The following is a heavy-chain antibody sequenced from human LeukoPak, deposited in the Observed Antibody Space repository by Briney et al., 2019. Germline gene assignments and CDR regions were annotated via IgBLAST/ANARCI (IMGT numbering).Heavy chain of an antibody. CDR2: IYYSGST. D-gene: IGHD2-21*02. CDR1: GGSISSSSYY. CDR3: ARRSTTAIFDY. Sequence: SETLSLTCTVSGGSISSSSYYWGWIRQPPGKGLEWIGSIYYSGSTYYNPSLKSRVTISVDTSKNQFSLKLSSVTAADTAVYYCARRSTTAIFDYWGQGTLVTVSS. V-gene: IGHV4-39*07. J-gene: IGHJ4*02.